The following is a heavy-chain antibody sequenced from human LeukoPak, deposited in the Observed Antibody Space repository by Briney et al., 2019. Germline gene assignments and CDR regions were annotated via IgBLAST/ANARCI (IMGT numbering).Heavy chain of an antibody. CDR3: ARGVIAAAQGGWFDP. J-gene: IGHJ5*02. Sequence: SETLSLTYAVYGGSFSGYYWSWIRQPPGKGLEWIGEINHSGSTNYNPSLKSRVTISVDTSKNQFSLKLSSVTAADTAVYYCARGVIAAAQGGWFDPWGQGTLVTVSS. D-gene: IGHD6-13*01. CDR2: INHSGST. V-gene: IGHV4-34*01. CDR1: GGSFSGYY.